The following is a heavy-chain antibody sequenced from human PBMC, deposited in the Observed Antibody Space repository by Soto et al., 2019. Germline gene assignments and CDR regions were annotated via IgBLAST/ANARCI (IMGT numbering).Heavy chain of an antibody. J-gene: IGHJ4*02. CDR3: ARAGQYYDASGYAN. CDR1: GYSFATSV. CDR2: ISAYNGNS. D-gene: IGHD3-22*01. V-gene: IGHV1-18*01. Sequence: QVKLVQSGAEVKKPGASIKVSCKASGYSFATSVMTWVRQAPGQGLEWVGWISAYNGNSNYDQNLQDRVTMNTDTSTTTAYLELRNLRSDDSAVYYCARAGQYYDASGYANWGQGTLVTVSS.